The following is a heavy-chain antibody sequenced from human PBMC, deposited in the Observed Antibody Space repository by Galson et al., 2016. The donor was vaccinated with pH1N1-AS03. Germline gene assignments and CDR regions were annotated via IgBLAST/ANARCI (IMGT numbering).Heavy chain of an antibody. V-gene: IGHV1-8*02. D-gene: IGHD3-10*01. CDR1: GGPFTNFA. J-gene: IGHJ4*02. CDR2: MNPNTGIT. CDR3: ARGVSAGVDF. Sequence: SVKVSCKASGGPFTNFAINWVRQAPGQGLEWMGWMNPNTGITGYAQKFQGRVTMTRDISISTAYMELSSLRSEDTAAYFCARGVSAGVDFWGQGTLVTVSS.